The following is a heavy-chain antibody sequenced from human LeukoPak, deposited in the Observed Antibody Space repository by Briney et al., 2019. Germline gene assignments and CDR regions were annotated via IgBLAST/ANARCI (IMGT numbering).Heavy chain of an antibody. CDR1: GGTFSSYA. CDR3: ARGAYDSSGYRRRTYYLDY. CDR2: IIPIFGTA. Sequence: ASVKVSCKASGGTFSSYAISWVRQAPGQGLEWMGRIIPIFGTANYAQKFQGRVTITTDESTSTAYMELSSLRSEDTAVYYCARGAYDSSGYRRRTYYLDYWGQGTLVTVSS. J-gene: IGHJ4*02. V-gene: IGHV1-69*05. D-gene: IGHD3-22*01.